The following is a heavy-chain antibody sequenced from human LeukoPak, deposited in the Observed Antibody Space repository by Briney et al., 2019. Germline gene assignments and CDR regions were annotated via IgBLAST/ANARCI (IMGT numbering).Heavy chain of an antibody. D-gene: IGHD2-15*01. CDR2: IYYSGST. CDR1: GGSISSSSYY. J-gene: IGHJ6*03. Sequence: RSSETLSLTCTVSGGSISSSSYYWGWIRQPPGKGLEWIGSIYYSGSTYYNPSLKSRVTISVDTSKNQFSLKLSSVTAADTAVYYCARGRRGYCSGGSCYYYYYMDVWGKGTTVTVSS. V-gene: IGHV4-39*07. CDR3: ARGRRGYCSGGSCYYYYYMDV.